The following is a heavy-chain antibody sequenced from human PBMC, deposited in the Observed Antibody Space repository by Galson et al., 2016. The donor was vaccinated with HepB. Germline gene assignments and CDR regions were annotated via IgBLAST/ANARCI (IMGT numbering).Heavy chain of an antibody. CDR1: GFTFSTYA. J-gene: IGHJ4*02. D-gene: IGHD3-16*02. CDR2: INGNGGST. Sequence: SVRLSCAASGFTFSTYAMDWVRQAPGKGPEWVSAINGNGGSTYYTDSVKGRFTISRDNSKNTLYLQMNSLRAEDTAVYSCARWTYQSGNYRALDYWGQGTLVTASS. V-gene: IGHV3-23*01. CDR3: ARWTYQSGNYRALDY.